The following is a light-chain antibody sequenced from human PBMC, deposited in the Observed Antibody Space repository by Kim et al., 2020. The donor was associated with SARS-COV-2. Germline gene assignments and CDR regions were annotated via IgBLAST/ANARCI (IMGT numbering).Light chain of an antibody. Sequence: SVGDKVTITCRASQSINSWLTWYRHKPGKAPKLLIYKASSLESGVPSRLSGSGSGTEFTLTIRSLQPDDFATYYCQHYSNYPPRTFGQGTKVEIK. J-gene: IGKJ1*01. CDR3: QHYSNYPPRT. V-gene: IGKV1-5*03. CDR2: KAS. CDR1: QSINSW.